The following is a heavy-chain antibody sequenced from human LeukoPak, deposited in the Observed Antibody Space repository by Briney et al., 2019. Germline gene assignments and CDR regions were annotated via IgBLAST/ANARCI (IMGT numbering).Heavy chain of an antibody. D-gene: IGHD2-15*01. Sequence: NPSETLSLTCTVSGGSISSSSYYWGWIRQPPGKGLEWIGSFYYSGSTYYNPSLKRRVTISIDTSKNQFSLKLSSVTAADTAVYYCARERREQLLPPYTRSLTYFDYWGQGTLVTVSS. V-gene: IGHV4-39*07. CDR2: FYYSGST. J-gene: IGHJ4*02. CDR1: GGSISSSSYY. CDR3: ARERREQLLPPYTRSLTYFDY.